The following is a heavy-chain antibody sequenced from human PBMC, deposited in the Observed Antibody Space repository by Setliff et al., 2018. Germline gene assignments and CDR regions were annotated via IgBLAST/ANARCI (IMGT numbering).Heavy chain of an antibody. D-gene: IGHD3-9*01. J-gene: IGHJ6*04. CDR2: IYYSGST. Sequence: SETLSLTCTVSGGSISSSSYYWGWIRQPPGKGLGWIGSIYYSGSTYYNPSLKSRVTISVDTSKNQFSLKLSSVTAADTAVYYCARHTISIVDVWGKGTTVTVSS. CDR3: ARHTISIVDV. V-gene: IGHV4-39*01. CDR1: GGSISSSSYY.